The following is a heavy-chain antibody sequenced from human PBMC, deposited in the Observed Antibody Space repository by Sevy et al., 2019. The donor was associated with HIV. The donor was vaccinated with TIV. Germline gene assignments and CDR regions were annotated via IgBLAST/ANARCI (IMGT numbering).Heavy chain of an antibody. D-gene: IGHD2-21*01. J-gene: IGHJ3*02. Sequence: SETLSLICIVSDASITTNYWSWIRQAPGKGLEWIGYFFHSGSTNYNRSLRSRVTISGDTSKNEFSLRLTSVTAADTAIYYCARSRAYPRDSDDGFANWGQGTMVTVSS. V-gene: IGHV4-59*01. CDR3: ARSRAYPRDSDDGFAN. CDR2: FFHSGST. CDR1: DASITTNY.